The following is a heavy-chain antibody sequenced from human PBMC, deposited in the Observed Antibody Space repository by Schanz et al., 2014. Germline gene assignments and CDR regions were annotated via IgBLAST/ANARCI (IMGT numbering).Heavy chain of an antibody. D-gene: IGHD6-13*01. J-gene: IGHJ4*02. Sequence: QVQLVQSGAEVKKPGSSVKVSCTASGGTFSTYTISWVRQAPGQGLEWMGMINPSGGSTTYAQKFQGRVTMTRDTSTSTVYMELSSLRSEYTAVYYCARDGVDSAAGGTYWGQGTLVTVSS. CDR1: GGTFSTYT. CDR3: ARDGVDSAAGGTY. V-gene: IGHV1-46*03. CDR2: INPSGGST.